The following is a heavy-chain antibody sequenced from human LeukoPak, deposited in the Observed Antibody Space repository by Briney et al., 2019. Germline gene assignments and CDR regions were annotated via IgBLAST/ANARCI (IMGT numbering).Heavy chain of an antibody. CDR3: ARGPAYCSSTSCYKHYYYYYMDV. CDR2: INHSGST. D-gene: IGHD2-2*02. J-gene: IGHJ6*03. V-gene: IGHV4-34*01. CDR1: GGSISSSY. Sequence: SETLSLTCTVSGGSISSSYWSWIRQPPGKGLEWIGEINHSGSTNYNPSLKSRVTISVDTSKNQFSLKLSSVTAADTAVYYCARGPAYCSSTSCYKHYYYYYMDVWGKGTTVTVSS.